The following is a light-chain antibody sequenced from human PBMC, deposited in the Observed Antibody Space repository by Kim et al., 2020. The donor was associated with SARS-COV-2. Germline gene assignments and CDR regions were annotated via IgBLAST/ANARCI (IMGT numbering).Light chain of an antibody. J-gene: IGLJ1*01. V-gene: IGLV3-1*01. CDR3: QAWDSNTHV. CDR2: QDS. Sequence: SGSPRQTASITCSGDKLGDKYACWYQQKPGQSPVLVIYQDSKRASGIPERFSGSNSGNTATLTISGTQAMDEADYYCQAWDSNTHVFGTGTKVTVL. CDR1: KLGDKY.